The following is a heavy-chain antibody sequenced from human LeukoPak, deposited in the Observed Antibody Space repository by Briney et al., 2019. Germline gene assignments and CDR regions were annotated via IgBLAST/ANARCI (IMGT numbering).Heavy chain of an antibody. J-gene: IGHJ6*03. CDR3: AREKYYYYYMDV. CDR1: GFNFVDYA. Sequence: GGSLRLSCAASGFNFVDYAMHWVRQVPGKGLEWVSGISYNSGTIVYADSVKGRFTISRDNAKNSLYLQMNSLRAEDTAVYYCAREKYYYYYMDVWGKGTTVTISS. CDR2: ISYNSGTI. V-gene: IGHV3-9*01.